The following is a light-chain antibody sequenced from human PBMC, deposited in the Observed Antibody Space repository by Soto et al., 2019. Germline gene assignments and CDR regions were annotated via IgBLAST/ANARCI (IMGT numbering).Light chain of an antibody. CDR3: SSYAGSNNRV. CDR1: SSDVGGYNC. J-gene: IGLJ1*01. V-gene: IGLV2-8*01. CDR2: EVS. Sequence: QSALTQPPSASGSPGQSVTISCTGTSSDVGGYNCVSWYQQHPGKAPKLMIYEVSKRPSGVPDRFSGSKSGNTASLTVSGLQAEDEADYYCSSYAGSNNRVFGTGTKLTVL.